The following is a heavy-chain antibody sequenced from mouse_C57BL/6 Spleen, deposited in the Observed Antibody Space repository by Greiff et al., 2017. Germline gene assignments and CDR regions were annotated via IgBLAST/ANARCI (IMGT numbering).Heavy chain of an antibody. CDR3: ARRGGTAWFDY. J-gene: IGHJ3*01. V-gene: IGHV1-64*01. CDR2: IHPNSGST. D-gene: IGHD2-14*01. CDR1: GYTFTSYW. Sequence: QVHVKQPGAELVKPGASVKLSCKASGYTFTSYWMHWVKQRPGQGLEWIGMIHPNSGSTNYNEKFKSKATLTVDKSSSTAYMQLSSLTSEDSAVYYCARRGGTAWFDYWGQGTLVTVSA.